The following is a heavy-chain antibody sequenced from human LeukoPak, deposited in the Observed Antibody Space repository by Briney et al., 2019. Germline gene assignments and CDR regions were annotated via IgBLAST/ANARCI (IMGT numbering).Heavy chain of an antibody. Sequence: PGRSLRLSCAASGITFSRYAMHWVRQAPGKGLEWVAVISYDGSNKYYADSVKGRFTISRDNSKNTLYLQVNSLRADDTAVYYCARGKVTTREHYFEYWGQGSLVTVSS. CDR2: ISYDGSNK. CDR3: ARGKVTTREHYFEY. J-gene: IGHJ4*02. CDR1: GITFSRYA. D-gene: IGHD4-17*01. V-gene: IGHV3-30-3*01.